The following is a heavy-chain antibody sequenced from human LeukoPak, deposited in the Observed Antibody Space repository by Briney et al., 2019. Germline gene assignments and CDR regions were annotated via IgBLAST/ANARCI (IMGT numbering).Heavy chain of an antibody. CDR3: ARGFVVITPDIISPTDAFDI. V-gene: IGHV4-59*11. Sequence: SETLSLTCNVSGGSITSHSWNWIRQFPGKGLEWIGYIYYSGSTNYNPSLKSRVTISVDTSKNQFSLKLSSVTAADTAVYYCARGFVVITPDIISPTDAFDIWGQGTMVTVSS. CDR1: GGSITSHS. CDR2: IYYSGST. J-gene: IGHJ3*02. D-gene: IGHD3-22*01.